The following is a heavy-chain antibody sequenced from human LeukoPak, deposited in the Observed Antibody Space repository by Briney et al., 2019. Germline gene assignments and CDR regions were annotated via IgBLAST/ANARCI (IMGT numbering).Heavy chain of an antibody. CDR1: GYTFTGYY. V-gene: IGHV1-2*02. CDR2: INPNSGGT. Sequence: ASVKVSCKASGYTFTGYYMHWVRQAPGQGLEWMGWINPNSGGTNYAQKFQGRVTMTRNTSISTAYMELSRLRSNDTAVYYCARDSKYQLPLADYWGQGTLVTVSS. CDR3: ARDSKYQLPLADY. D-gene: IGHD2-2*01. J-gene: IGHJ4*02.